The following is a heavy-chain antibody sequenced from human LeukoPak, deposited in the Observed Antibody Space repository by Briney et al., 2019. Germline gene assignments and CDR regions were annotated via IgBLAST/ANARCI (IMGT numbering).Heavy chain of an antibody. CDR1: GFTFKTYG. CDR2: IRYDGSNT. D-gene: IGHD3-3*01. Sequence: GGSLRLSCAASGFTFKTYGMHWVRQAPGNGLEWVAFIRYDGSNTYYADSVKGRFTSSRDNSKHTLYLQMNSLRAEDTAVYYCANSARYDFWSGYLGWGQGTLVTVSS. J-gene: IGHJ4*02. CDR3: ANSARYDFWSGYLG. V-gene: IGHV3-30*02.